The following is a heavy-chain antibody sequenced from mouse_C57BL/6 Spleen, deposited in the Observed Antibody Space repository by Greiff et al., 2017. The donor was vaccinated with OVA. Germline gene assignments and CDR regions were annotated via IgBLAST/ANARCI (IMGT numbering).Heavy chain of an antibody. CDR3: SRQIYGNYEWFAY. Sequence: EVQRVESGGGLVKPGGSLKLSCAASGFTFSDYGMHWVRQAPEKGLEWVAYISSGSGTIYYADTVKGRLTISRDNARNTPFLQRTRLRTEDTAMYYCSRQIYGNYEWFAYWGQGTLVTVSA. CDR1: GFTFSDYG. CDR2: ISSGSGTI. D-gene: IGHD2-1*01. J-gene: IGHJ3*01. V-gene: IGHV5-17*01.